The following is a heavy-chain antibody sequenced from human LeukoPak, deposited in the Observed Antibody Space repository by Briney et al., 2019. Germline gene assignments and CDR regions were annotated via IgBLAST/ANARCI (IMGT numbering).Heavy chain of an antibody. CDR1: DGSINSYY. CDR2: IYYSGST. D-gene: IGHD3-22*01. Sequence: SETLSLTCTVSDGSINSYYWSWIRQPPGKGLEWIGYIYYSGSTNYNPSLKSRVTISVDTSKNQFSLKLTSVTAADTAVYYCARGLTYYFDSSGYYVTDAFDIWGQGTMVTVSS. V-gene: IGHV4-59*01. CDR3: ARGLTYYFDSSGYYVTDAFDI. J-gene: IGHJ3*02.